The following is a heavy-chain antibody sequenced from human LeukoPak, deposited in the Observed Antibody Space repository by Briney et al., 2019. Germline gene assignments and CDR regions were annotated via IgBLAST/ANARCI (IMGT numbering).Heavy chain of an antibody. V-gene: IGHV3-64*01. CDR3: ARSITMIDEFDY. Sequence: PGGSLRLSCAASGFTFSSYAMHWVRQAPGKGLEYVSAISSNGGSTYYANSVKGRFTISRDNSKNTPYLQMGSLRAEDVAVYYCARSITMIDEFDYWGQGTLVTVSS. J-gene: IGHJ4*02. CDR1: GFTFSSYA. CDR2: ISSNGGST. D-gene: IGHD3-22*01.